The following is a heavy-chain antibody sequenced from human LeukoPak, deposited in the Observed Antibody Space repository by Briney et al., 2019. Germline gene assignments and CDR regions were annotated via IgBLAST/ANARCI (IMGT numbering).Heavy chain of an antibody. CDR3: ARIIVSGYSYGELDY. J-gene: IGHJ4*02. CDR1: GGSISSGSYY. CDR2: IYTSGST. D-gene: IGHD5-18*01. Sequence: SETLSLTCTVSGGSISSGSYYWSWIRQPAGKGLEWIGRIYTSGSTNYNPSLKSRVTLSVDTSKNQFSLKLSSVTAADTAVYYCARIIVSGYSYGELDYWGQGTLVTVSS. V-gene: IGHV4-61*02.